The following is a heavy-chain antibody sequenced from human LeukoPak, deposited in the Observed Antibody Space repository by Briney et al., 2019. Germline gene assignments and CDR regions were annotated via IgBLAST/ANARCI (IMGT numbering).Heavy chain of an antibody. CDR1: GGSISSGRYY. J-gene: IGHJ4*02. V-gene: IGHV4-61*02. Sequence: SQTLSLTCTVSGGSISSGRYYWSWIRQTAGKGLEWIGRVSTSGSTNYNPSLKSRVTISVDTSKNQFSLKLSSVTAADTAVYYCARGQLELRKFDYWGQGTLVTVSS. CDR2: VSTSGST. CDR3: ARGQLELRKFDY. D-gene: IGHD1-7*01.